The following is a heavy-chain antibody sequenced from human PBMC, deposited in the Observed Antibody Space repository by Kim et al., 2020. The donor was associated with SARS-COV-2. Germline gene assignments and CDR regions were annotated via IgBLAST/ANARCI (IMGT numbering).Heavy chain of an antibody. D-gene: IGHD5-18*01. CDR2: ISGSGGST. Sequence: GGSLRLSCAASGFTFSIYAMTWVRQAPGKGLEWVSTISGSGGSTYYADSVKGRFTISRDNSKNTLYLQMNSLRAEETAVYYCAKSPRIQPWSSGSWGQGTLVTVSS. V-gene: IGHV3-23*01. J-gene: IGHJ5*02. CDR3: AKSPRIQPWSSGS. CDR1: GFTFSIYA.